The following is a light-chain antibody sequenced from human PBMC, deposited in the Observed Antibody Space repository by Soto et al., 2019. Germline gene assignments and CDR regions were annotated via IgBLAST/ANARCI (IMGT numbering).Light chain of an antibody. CDR2: GNG. Sequence: QPVLTQPPSVSGAPGQRVTISCTGSSSNIGAGYDVHWYQQLPGTAPKLLIYGNGNRPSGVPDRLSGSNSGTSASLAITGLQAEDEADYYCQSYDSSLSGWVFGGGTKLTVL. CDR1: SSNIGAGYD. CDR3: QSYDSSLSGWV. V-gene: IGLV1-40*01. J-gene: IGLJ3*02.